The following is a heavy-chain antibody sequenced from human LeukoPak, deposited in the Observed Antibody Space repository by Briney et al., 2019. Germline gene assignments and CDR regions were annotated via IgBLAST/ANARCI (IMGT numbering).Heavy chain of an antibody. CDR1: GFTFSSYA. J-gene: IGHJ4*02. CDR3: ARGYFDY. V-gene: IGHV3-21*01. Sequence: GGSLRLSCTASGFTFSSYAMSWVRQAPGKGLEWVSSISSSSSYIYYADSVKGRFTISRDNAKSSLYLQMNSLRAEDTAVYYCARGYFDYWGQGTLVTVSS. CDR2: ISSSSSYI.